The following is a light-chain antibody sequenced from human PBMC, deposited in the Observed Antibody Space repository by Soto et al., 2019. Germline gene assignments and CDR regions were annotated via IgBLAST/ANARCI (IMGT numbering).Light chain of an antibody. J-gene: IGLJ1*01. V-gene: IGLV2-14*03. Sequence: QSALTQPASVSGSPGQSITISCTGTSSDVGAYNFVSWHQQHPGKATKLMIYNVYDRPSGIAYRFSGSTSGNTASLTISRLQGEDEADYYCSSYTVLRTYVFGTGTKVTVL. CDR1: SSDVGAYNF. CDR2: NVY. CDR3: SSYTVLRTYV.